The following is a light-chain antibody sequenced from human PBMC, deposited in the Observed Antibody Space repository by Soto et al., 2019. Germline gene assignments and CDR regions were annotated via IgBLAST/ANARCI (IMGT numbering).Light chain of an antibody. J-gene: IGKJ1*01. CDR2: DAS. Sequence: EFVLTQSPGTLSLSPGERATLSCRASQTVRNNYLAWYQQKPGQAPRLLIYDASSRATGIPDRFSGGGSGTDFTLTISRLEPEDLAVYYCQQYDYSVWTFGQGTKVDIK. CDR3: QQYDYSVWT. CDR1: QTVRNNY. V-gene: IGKV3-20*01.